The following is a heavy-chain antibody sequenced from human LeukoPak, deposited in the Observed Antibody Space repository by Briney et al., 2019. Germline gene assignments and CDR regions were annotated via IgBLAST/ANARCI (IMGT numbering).Heavy chain of an antibody. J-gene: IGHJ4*02. CDR2: ISGSGGST. Sequence: PGGSLRLSCAASGFTFSSYAMSWVRQAPGKGLEWVSAISGSGGSTYYADSVKGRFTISRDNSKNTLYLQTNSLRAEDTAVYYCARSIAAAGTGYGGQGTLVTVSS. V-gene: IGHV3-23*01. CDR3: ARSIAAAGTGY. CDR1: GFTFSSYA. D-gene: IGHD6-13*01.